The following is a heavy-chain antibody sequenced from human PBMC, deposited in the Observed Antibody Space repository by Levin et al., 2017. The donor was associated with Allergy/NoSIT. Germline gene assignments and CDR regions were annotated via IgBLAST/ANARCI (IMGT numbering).Heavy chain of an antibody. V-gene: IGHV1-46*01. CDR2: INPSGGST. CDR1: GYTFTSYY. CDR3: ARDFRVMTYYYDSSGYSDAFDI. J-gene: IGHJ3*02. D-gene: IGHD3-22*01. Sequence: ASVKVSCKASGYTFTSYYMHWVRQAPGQGLEWMGIINPSGGSTSYAQKFQGRVTMTRDTSTITVYMELSSLRSEDTAVYYCARDFRVMTYYYDSSGYSDAFDIWGQGTMVTVSS.